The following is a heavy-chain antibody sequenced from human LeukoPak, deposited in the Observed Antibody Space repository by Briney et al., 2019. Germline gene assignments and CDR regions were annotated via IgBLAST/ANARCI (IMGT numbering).Heavy chain of an antibody. Sequence: SETLSLTCAVYGGSFSGYYWSWIRQPPGKGLEWIGEINHSGSTNYNPSLKSRVTTSVDTSKNQFSLKLSSVTAADTAVYYCARGLNTMVRGVTYYYYGMDVWGQGTTVTVSS. J-gene: IGHJ6*02. CDR1: GGSFSGYY. V-gene: IGHV4-34*01. CDR2: INHSGST. D-gene: IGHD3-10*01. CDR3: ARGLNTMVRGVTYYYYGMDV.